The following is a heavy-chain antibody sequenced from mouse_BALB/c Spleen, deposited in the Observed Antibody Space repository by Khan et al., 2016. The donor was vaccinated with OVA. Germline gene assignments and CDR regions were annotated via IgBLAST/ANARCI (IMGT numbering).Heavy chain of an antibody. Sequence: EVQLVESGPGLVKPSQSLSLTCTVTGYSITSDYVWNWIRQFPGNKLEWMGYRSSSGSTNYNPAIKSRISITRDTSKNQFFLQLNTMTTEDTATYYCARDGSRYNYAMDYWGQGTSVTVSS. V-gene: IGHV3-2*02. D-gene: IGHD2-3*01. CDR2: RSSSGST. CDR3: ARDGSRYNYAMDY. J-gene: IGHJ4*01. CDR1: GYSITSDYV.